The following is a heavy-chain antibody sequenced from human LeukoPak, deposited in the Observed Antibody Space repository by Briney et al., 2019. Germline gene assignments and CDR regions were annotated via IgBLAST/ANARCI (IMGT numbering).Heavy chain of an antibody. CDR3: ARGPGSRYLDY. CDR2: IYYSGGT. J-gene: IGHJ4*02. D-gene: IGHD3-10*01. CDR1: GGSINTYY. V-gene: IGHV4-59*01. Sequence: SETLSLTCTVSGGSINTYYGSWIRQPPGKGLEWIGYIYYSGGTKYNPSLERRISISVDTSKNQFSLRLSSVTAADRAVYYCARGPGSRYLDYWGQGILVTVSS.